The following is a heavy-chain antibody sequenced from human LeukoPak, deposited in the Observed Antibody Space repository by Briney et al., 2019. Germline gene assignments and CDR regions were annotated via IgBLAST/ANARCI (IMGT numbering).Heavy chain of an antibody. CDR3: ARDLYNDGNDYTGAF. CDR1: GYTFTSYG. CDR2: INTKSGNP. V-gene: IGHV7-4-1*02. Sequence: ASVKVSCKTSGYTFTSYGISWVRQAPGQGLEWMGWINTKSGNPTSAQDFTGRFVFSLDTSVTTAYLQINSLKTEDTAVYFCARDLYNDGNDYTGAFWGQGTLVTVSS. J-gene: IGHJ4*02. D-gene: IGHD3-22*01.